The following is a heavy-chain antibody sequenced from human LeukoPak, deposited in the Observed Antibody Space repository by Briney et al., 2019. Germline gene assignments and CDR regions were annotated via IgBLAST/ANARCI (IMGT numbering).Heavy chain of an antibody. Sequence: GGSLRLSCAASGFTFSSYAMHWVRQAPGKGLEWVTIISYDGRNKYYADSVKGRFTISRDNSKNTLYLQMNSLRTEDTAEYYCARDAGWELPKDYFYYYMDVWGKGTTVTVSS. V-gene: IGHV3-30*04. CDR1: GFTFSSYA. CDR3: ARDAGWELPKDYFYYYMDV. D-gene: IGHD1-26*01. J-gene: IGHJ6*03. CDR2: ISYDGRNK.